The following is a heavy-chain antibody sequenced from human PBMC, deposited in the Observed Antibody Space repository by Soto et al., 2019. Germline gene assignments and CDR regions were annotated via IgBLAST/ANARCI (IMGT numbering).Heavy chain of an antibody. V-gene: IGHV3-33*08. Sequence: QVQLVESGGGVVQPGRSLRLSCAASGFTFSSYGMHWVRQAPGKGLEWVALIWFDGSNKYYADSVRGRFTISRDNSKNTLYLQMNSLRAEDTAVYYCARGGSSSSGYYYYCYMDVWGKGTTVTVSS. J-gene: IGHJ6*03. CDR1: GFTFSSYG. D-gene: IGHD6-6*01. CDR2: IWFDGSNK. CDR3: ARGGSSSSGYYYYCYMDV.